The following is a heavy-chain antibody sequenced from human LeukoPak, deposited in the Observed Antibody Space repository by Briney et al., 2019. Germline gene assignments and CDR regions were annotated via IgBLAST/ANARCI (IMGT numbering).Heavy chain of an antibody. Sequence: SETLSLTCTVSGGSISSYYWSWIRQPPGKGLEWIGYIYYSGSTNYNPSLKSRVTISVDTSKNQFSLKLSSVTAADTAVYYCARVEPEAYCSGGSCFAHDYWGQGTLVTVSS. CDR2: IYYSGST. J-gene: IGHJ4*02. V-gene: IGHV4-59*01. CDR3: ARVEPEAYCSGGSCFAHDY. D-gene: IGHD2-15*01. CDR1: GGSISSYY.